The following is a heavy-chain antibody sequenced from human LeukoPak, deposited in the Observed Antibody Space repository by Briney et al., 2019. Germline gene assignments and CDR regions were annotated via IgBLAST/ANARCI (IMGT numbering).Heavy chain of an antibody. CDR1: GGSISSDDYY. CDR2: IYTTGNT. CDR3: ARGGTLFTFFDS. V-gene: IGHV4-61*02. J-gene: IGHJ4*02. D-gene: IGHD2/OR15-2a*01. Sequence: SETLSLTCTESGGSISSDDYYWNWIRQPAGRGLEWIGRIYTTGNTMYNPSLESRVSMSIDTTKNQVSQKVKSVTAADTAVYYCARGGTLFTFFDSWGQGTLVTVSS.